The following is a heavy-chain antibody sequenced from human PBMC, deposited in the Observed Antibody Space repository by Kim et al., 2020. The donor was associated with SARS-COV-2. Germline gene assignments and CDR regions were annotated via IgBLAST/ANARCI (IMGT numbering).Heavy chain of an antibody. Sequence: GGSLRLSCAASGFTFSSYGMHWVRQAPGKGLEWVAVISYDGSNKYYADSVKGRFTISIDNSKNTLYLQMNSLRAEDTAVYYCAKEVVVVAATLDYWGQGTLVTVSS. V-gene: IGHV3-30*18. D-gene: IGHD2-15*01. CDR1: GFTFSSYG. CDR2: ISYDGSNK. J-gene: IGHJ4*02. CDR3: AKEVVVVAATLDY.